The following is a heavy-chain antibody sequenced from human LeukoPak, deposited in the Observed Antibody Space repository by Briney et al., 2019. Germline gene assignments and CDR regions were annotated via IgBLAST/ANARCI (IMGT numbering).Heavy chain of an antibody. J-gene: IGHJ4*02. CDR2: IYYSGST. Sequence: TSETLSLTCTVSGGSISSYYWSWIRQPPGKGLEWIGYIYYSGSTNYNPSLKSRVTISVDTSKNQFSLKLSSVTAADTAVYYCARSYGMATSFDYWGQGTLVTVSS. D-gene: IGHD5-24*01. CDR1: GGSISSYY. V-gene: IGHV4-59*01. CDR3: ARSYGMATSFDY.